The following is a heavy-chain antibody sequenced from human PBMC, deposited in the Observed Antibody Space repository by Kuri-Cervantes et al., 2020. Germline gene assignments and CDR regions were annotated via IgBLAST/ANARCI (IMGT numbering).Heavy chain of an antibody. V-gene: IGHV3-66*02. D-gene: IGHD2-21*02. CDR1: GFTVSSNY. J-gene: IGHJ4*02. CDR3: AKDLVVTAMPRGD. Sequence: GESLKISCAASGFTVSSNYMSWVRQAPGKGLEWVSVIYSGGSTYYADSVKGRFTISRDNSKNTLYLQMNGLRAEDTAVYYCAKDLVVTAMPRGDWGQGTLVTVSS. CDR2: IYSGGST.